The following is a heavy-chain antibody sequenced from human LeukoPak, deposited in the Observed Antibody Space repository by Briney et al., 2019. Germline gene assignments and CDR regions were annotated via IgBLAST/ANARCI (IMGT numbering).Heavy chain of an antibody. Sequence: GGSLRLSCAASGFTVSSNYMSWVRQAPGKGLEWVSVIYSGGSTYYADSVKGRFTISRDNSKNTLYLQMNSLRAEDTAVYYCARDRRYCSSTSCRTYYYYGMDVWGQGTTVTVSS. V-gene: IGHV3-66*01. CDR2: IYSGGST. CDR3: ARDRRYCSSTSCRTYYYYGMDV. CDR1: GFTVSSNY. J-gene: IGHJ6*02. D-gene: IGHD2-2*01.